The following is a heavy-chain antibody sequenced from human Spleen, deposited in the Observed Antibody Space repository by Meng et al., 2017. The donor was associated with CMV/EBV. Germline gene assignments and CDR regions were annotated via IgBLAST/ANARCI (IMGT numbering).Heavy chain of an antibody. CDR2: IYPSDSDA. CDR1: AYTFTNYW. D-gene: IGHD3-16*01. J-gene: IGHJ5*02. CDR3: ARLDDSNSFDP. V-gene: IGHV5-51*01. Sequence: GESLKISCKMSAYTFTNYWIAWVRQMPGKGLEWMGIIYPSDSDARYSPSFQGQVTMSADRSISTAYLQWRSLKASDTAMYYCARLDDSNSFDPWGQGTLVTVSS.